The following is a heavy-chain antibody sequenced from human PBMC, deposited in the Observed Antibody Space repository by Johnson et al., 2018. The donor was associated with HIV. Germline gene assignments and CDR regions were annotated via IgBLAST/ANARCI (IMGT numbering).Heavy chain of an antibody. V-gene: IGHV3-11*04. D-gene: IGHD5-24*01. CDR1: GFPFSDYY. J-gene: IGHJ3*02. Sequence: LVESGGGLVKPGGSLRLSCAASGFPFSDYYMTWIRQTPGKGLECLAYISTSGSSIYYTASVKGRVTISRDNAKNSLFLQMNSLRAEDTAVYYCALRDGYNYELDPGRHFDIWGQGTMVTVSS. CDR3: ALRDGYNYELDPGRHFDI. CDR2: ISTSGSSI.